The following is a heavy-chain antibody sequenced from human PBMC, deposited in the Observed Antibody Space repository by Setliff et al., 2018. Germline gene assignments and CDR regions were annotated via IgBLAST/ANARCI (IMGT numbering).Heavy chain of an antibody. Sequence: PSETLSLTCSVSGGSISGSHYSWVWMRQPPGKRLEWIGSTYYNGTAYYNPSLKSRVTISVDTSKNQFSLKLSSVTAADTAVYYCARAQVVFAISAPVWYFEVWGRGTLVTVSS. CDR2: TYYNGTA. CDR3: ARAQVVFAISAPVWYFEV. V-gene: IGHV4-39*07. D-gene: IGHD2-21*01. CDR1: GGSISGSHYS. J-gene: IGHJ2*01.